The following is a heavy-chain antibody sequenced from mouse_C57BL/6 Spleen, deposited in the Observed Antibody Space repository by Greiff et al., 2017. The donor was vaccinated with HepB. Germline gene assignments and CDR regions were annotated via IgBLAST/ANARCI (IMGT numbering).Heavy chain of an antibody. V-gene: IGHV1-18*01. D-gene: IGHD2-3*01. CDR3: ARSLIYDGYYAYFDY. J-gene: IGHJ2*01. CDR1: GYTFTDYN. Sequence: VQLQQSGPELVKPGASVKIPCKASGYTFTDYNMDWVKQSHGKSLEWIGDINPNNGGTIYNQKFKGKATLTVDKSSSTAYMELRSLTSEDTAVYYCARSLIYDGYYAYFDYWGQGTTLTVSS. CDR2: INPNNGGT.